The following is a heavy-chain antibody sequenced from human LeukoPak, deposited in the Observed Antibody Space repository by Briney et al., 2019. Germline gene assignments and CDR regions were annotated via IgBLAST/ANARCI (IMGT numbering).Heavy chain of an antibody. J-gene: IGHJ5*02. CDR2: ISSSGSTI. CDR1: GFTFSSYE. V-gene: IGHV3-48*03. Sequence: GGSLRLSCAASGFTFSSYEMNWVRQAPGKGLEWVSYISSSGSTIYYADSVKGRFTISRDNAKNSLYLQMNSPRAEDTAVYYCARGERGLGIGLSNWFDPWGQGTLVTVSS. CDR3: ARGERGLGIGLSNWFDP. D-gene: IGHD7-27*01.